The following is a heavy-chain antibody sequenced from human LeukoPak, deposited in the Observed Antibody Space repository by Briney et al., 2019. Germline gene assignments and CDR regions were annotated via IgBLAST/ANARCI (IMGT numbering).Heavy chain of an antibody. V-gene: IGHV3-21*04. Sequence: PGGSLRLSCAASGFNFSYYEMNWVRQAPGKGLVRVSFISNTGNHIYYADSVKGRFTISRDNAKNSLYLQMNSLRAEDTALYYCAKGREGYYGSGRTFPAEYFQHWGQGTLVTVSS. J-gene: IGHJ1*01. CDR3: AKGREGYYGSGRTFPAEYFQH. CDR1: GFNFSYYE. CDR2: ISNTGNHI. D-gene: IGHD3-10*01.